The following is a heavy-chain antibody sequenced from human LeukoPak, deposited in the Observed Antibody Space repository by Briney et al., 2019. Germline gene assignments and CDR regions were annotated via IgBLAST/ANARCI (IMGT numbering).Heavy chain of an antibody. D-gene: IGHD4-11*01. CDR1: GFTFSSYS. Sequence: GGSLRLSCAASGFTFSSYSMNRVRQAPGKGPEWVSSISSSSSYIYYADSVKGRFTISRDNAKNSLYLQMNSLRAEDTAVYYCARDTDYLDAFDIWGQGTMVTVSS. V-gene: IGHV3-21*01. CDR3: ARDTDYLDAFDI. CDR2: ISSSSSYI. J-gene: IGHJ3*02.